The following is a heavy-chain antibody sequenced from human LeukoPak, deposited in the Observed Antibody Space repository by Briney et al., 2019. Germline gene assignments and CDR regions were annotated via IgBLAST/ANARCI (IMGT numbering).Heavy chain of an antibody. CDR3: AKLFYSSGMYHFDY. D-gene: IGHD3-10*01. CDR1: GFTFSSSA. CDR2: ISGSGGGT. J-gene: IGHJ4*02. V-gene: IGHV3-23*01. Sequence: SGGSLRLSCATSGFTFSSSAMSGVRQAPGKGLAWVSTISGSGGGTYYADSVKGRFTISRDNSNNTLYLQMNSLRAEDTAVFYCAKLFYSSGMYHFDYWGQGTLSPSPQ.